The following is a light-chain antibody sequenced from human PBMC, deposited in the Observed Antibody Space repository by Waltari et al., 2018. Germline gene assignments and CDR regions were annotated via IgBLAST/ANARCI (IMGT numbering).Light chain of an antibody. CDR2: DND. CDR1: SSNIGKKS. J-gene: IGLJ1*01. V-gene: IGLV1-51*01. Sequence: QSVLTQPPSVSAAPGPKVNASCSGSSSNIGKKSVSWYQQLQGSAPTLLIYDNDKRPSGIPDRLSGSKSGTSATLGITGLQTGDEADYYCGTWDSSLSLYVFGTGTKVTVL. CDR3: GTWDSSLSLYV.